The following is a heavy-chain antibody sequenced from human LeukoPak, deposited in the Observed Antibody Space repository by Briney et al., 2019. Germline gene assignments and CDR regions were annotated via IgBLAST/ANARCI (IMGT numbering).Heavy chain of an antibody. V-gene: IGHV4-31*03. CDR1: GGSISSGGYY. Sequence: PSQTLSLTCTVSGGSISSGGYYWSWIRQHPGKGLEWIGYIYYSGSTYYNPSLKSRVTISVDTSKNQFSLKLSSVTAADTAVYYCATQYYDFWSGRYFDYWGQGTLVTVSS. J-gene: IGHJ4*02. D-gene: IGHD3-3*01. CDR2: IYYSGST. CDR3: ATQYYDFWSGRYFDY.